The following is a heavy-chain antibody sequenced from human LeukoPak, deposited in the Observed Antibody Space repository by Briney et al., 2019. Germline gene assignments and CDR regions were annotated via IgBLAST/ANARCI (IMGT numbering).Heavy chain of an antibody. CDR3: ARASGIVGASFDY. CDR1: GGSFSGYY. D-gene: IGHD1-26*01. Sequence: SETLSLTCAVYGGSFSGYYWSWIRQPPGKGLEWIGYIYYSGSTNYNPSLKSRVTISVDTSKNQFSLKLSSVTAADTAVYYCARASGIVGASFDYWGQGTLVTVSS. J-gene: IGHJ4*02. V-gene: IGHV4-59*01. CDR2: IYYSGST.